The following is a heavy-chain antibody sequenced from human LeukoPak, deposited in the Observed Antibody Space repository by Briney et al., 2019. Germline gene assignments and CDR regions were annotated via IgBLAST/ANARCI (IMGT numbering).Heavy chain of an antibody. CDR2: ISGSGGST. Sequence: GGSLRLSCAASGFTFSSYAMSWVRQAPGKGLEWVSAISGSGGSTYYADSVKGRFTISRDNSKNTLYLQMNSLRAEDTAVYYCARSKGGAQREYGMDVWGQGTTVTVSS. V-gene: IGHV3-23*01. D-gene: IGHD1-1*01. J-gene: IGHJ6*02. CDR3: ARSKGGAQREYGMDV. CDR1: GFTFSSYA.